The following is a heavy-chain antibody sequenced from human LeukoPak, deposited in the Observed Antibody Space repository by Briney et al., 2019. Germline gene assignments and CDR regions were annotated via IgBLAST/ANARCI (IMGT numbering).Heavy chain of an antibody. CDR1: GFTFSSDS. Sequence: KPGGSLRLSCAASGFTFSSDSMNWVRQAPGKGLEWVSSISSSSDYIYYAGSVKGRFTISRDNAKNSLSLQMNSLRAEDTAVYYCARAAGYGDYRCFDYWGQGTLVTVSS. J-gene: IGHJ4*02. CDR3: ARAAGYGDYRCFDY. D-gene: IGHD4-17*01. CDR2: ISSSSDYI. V-gene: IGHV3-21*01.